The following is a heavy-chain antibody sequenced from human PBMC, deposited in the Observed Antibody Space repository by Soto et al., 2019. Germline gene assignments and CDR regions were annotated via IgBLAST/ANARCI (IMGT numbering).Heavy chain of an antibody. CDR2: IYYDGSNE. CDR1: GFTFSSYG. CDR3: ARDYSSTSSGVDS. J-gene: IGHJ4*02. Sequence: GGSLRLSCAASGFTFSSYGMHWVRQAPGKGLEWVAVIYYDGSNEYYADSVKGRFTISRDNSKNTLYLQMNSLRAEDTAVYYCARDYSSTSSGVDSWGQGTLVTVAS. V-gene: IGHV3-33*01. D-gene: IGHD6-13*01.